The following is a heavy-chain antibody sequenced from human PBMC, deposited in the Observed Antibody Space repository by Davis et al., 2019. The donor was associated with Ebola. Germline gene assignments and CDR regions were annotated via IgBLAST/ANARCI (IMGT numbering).Heavy chain of an antibody. CDR2: IIPTYATS. Sequence: SVKVSCKASGGTFSSYAISWVRQAPGQGLEWIGVIIPTYATSYYAQKFQGRVTITADESTSTAYMELSSLKSEDTAVYFCARSAIAYCSGGSCYFDYWGQGTLVTVSS. D-gene: IGHD2-15*01. CDR1: GGTFSSYA. CDR3: ARSAIAYCSGGSCYFDY. V-gene: IGHV1-69*13. J-gene: IGHJ4*02.